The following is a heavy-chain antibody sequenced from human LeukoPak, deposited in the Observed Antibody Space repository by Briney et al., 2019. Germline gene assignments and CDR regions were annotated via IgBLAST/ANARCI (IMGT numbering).Heavy chain of an antibody. CDR1: GGSISSYY. V-gene: IGHV4-59*01. J-gene: IGHJ4*02. CDR3: ARDADYDTLTGYSGFDY. Sequence: TSETLSLTCTVSGGSISSYYWSWIRQPPGKGLEWIGYIYYSGSTNYNPSLKSRVTISVDTSKNQFSLKLSSVTAADTAVYYCARDADYDTLTGYSGFDYWGQGTLVPVSS. D-gene: IGHD3-9*01. CDR2: IYYSGST.